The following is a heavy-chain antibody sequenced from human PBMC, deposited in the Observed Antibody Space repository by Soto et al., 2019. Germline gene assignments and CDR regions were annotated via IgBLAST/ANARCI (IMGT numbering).Heavy chain of an antibody. CDR2: IYSGGST. J-gene: IGHJ4*02. CDR3: ARERYNSSGWYDNYFDY. Sequence: GGSLRLSCAASGFTVSSNYMSWVRQAPGKGLEWVSVIYSGGSTYYADSVKGRFTISRDNSKNTLYLQMNSLRAEDTAVYYCARERYNSSGWYDNYFDYWGQGTLVTVSS. D-gene: IGHD6-19*01. CDR1: GFTVSSNY. V-gene: IGHV3-53*01.